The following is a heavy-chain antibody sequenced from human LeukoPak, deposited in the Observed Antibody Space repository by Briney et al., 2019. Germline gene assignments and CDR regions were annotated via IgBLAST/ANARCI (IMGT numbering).Heavy chain of an antibody. V-gene: IGHV3-33*01. CDR1: GFSFSSYG. J-gene: IGHJ4*02. CDR2: IWYDGTNK. D-gene: IGHD5-18*01. CDR3: ARDQRGFSYSKYYFDY. Sequence: GGSLRLSCAASGFSFSSYGMHWVRQAPGKVLEWVAVIWYDGTNKYYADSVKGRFTISRDNSKNTLYLQMNSLRAEDTAVYYCARDQRGFSYSKYYFDYWGQGTLVTVSS.